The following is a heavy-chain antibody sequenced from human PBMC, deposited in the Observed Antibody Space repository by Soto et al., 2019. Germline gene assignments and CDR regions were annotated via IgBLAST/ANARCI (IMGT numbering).Heavy chain of an antibody. CDR1: GYTFTSYY. J-gene: IGHJ4*02. D-gene: IGHD3-9*01. Sequence: ASVKVSCKASGYTFTSYYMHWVRQAPGQGLEWMGIINPSGGSTSYAQKFQGRVTMTRDTSTSTVYMELSSLRSEDTAVYYCERELRVHYDILTGYGYWGQGTLVTVSS. V-gene: IGHV1-46*01. CDR2: INPSGGST. CDR3: ERELRVHYDILTGYGY.